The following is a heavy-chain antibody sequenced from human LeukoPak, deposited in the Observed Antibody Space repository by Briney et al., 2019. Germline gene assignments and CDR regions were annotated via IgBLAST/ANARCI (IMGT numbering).Heavy chain of an antibody. V-gene: IGHV1-69*01. Sequence: AVKVSCKASGGTFSTHATSWVRQAPGQGLEWMGGIIPILGTTKYAQKFQGRVTITADESKSTAYMELRSLRSEDTAVYYCARGDYYYYMDVWGKGTTVTVSS. CDR3: ARGDYYYYMDV. CDR1: GGTFSTHA. CDR2: IIPILGTT. J-gene: IGHJ6*03.